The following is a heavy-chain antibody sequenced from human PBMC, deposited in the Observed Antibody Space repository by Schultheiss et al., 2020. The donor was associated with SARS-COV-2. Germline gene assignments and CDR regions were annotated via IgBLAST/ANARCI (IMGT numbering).Heavy chain of an antibody. V-gene: IGHV4-34*01. CDR3: ARGGSSIAARYFDY. Sequence: GSLRLSCAASGFTFSSYSMNWVRQAPGKGLEWIGEINHSGSTNYNPSLKSRVTISVDTSKNQFSLKLSSVTAADTAVYYCARGGSSIAARYFDYWGQGTLVTVSS. J-gene: IGHJ4*02. CDR2: INHSGST. D-gene: IGHD6-6*01. CDR1: GFTFSSYS.